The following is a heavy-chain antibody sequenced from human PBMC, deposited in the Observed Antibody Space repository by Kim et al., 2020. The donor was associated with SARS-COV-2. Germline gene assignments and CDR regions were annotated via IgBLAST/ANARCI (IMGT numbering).Heavy chain of an antibody. V-gene: IGHV3-21*01. CDR2: ISSSSSYI. J-gene: IGHJ6*02. CDR1: GFTFSSYS. CDR3: ARDHSGSYRQTYYYYYGMDV. Sequence: GGSLRLSCAASGFTFSSYSMNWVRQAPGKGLEWVSSISSSSSYIYYADSVKGRFTISRDNAKNSLYLQMNSLRAEDTAVYYCARDHSGSYRQTYYYYYGMDVWGQGPTVTVS. D-gene: IGHD1-26*01.